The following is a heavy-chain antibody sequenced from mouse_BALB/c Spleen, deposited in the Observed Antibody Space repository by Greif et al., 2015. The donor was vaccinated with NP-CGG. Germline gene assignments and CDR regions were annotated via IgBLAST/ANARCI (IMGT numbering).Heavy chain of an antibody. Sequence: QVQLQQSGPELVKPGASVKISCKASGYSFTSYYIHWVKQRPGQGLEWIGWIFPGSGNTKYNEKFKGKATLTADTSSSTAYMQLSSLTSEDSAVYFCARGETANYVDYWGQGTTLTVSS. CDR3: ARGETANYVDY. V-gene: IGHV1-66*01. D-gene: IGHD1-2*01. J-gene: IGHJ2*01. CDR1: GYSFTSYY. CDR2: IFPGSGNT.